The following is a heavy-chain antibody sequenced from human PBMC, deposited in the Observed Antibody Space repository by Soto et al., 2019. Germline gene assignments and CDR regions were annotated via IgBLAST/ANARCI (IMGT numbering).Heavy chain of an antibody. CDR3: ARVTEYSSSSALSYYFDY. V-gene: IGHV4-30-2*01. CDR1: GGSTSSGGYS. Sequence: PSETLSLTCAVSGGSTSSGGYSWSWIRQPPGKGLEWIGYIYHSGSTYYNPSLKSRVTISVDRSKNQFSLKLSSVTAADTAVYYCARVTEYSSSSALSYYFDYWGQGTLVTV. CDR2: IYHSGST. J-gene: IGHJ4*02. D-gene: IGHD6-6*01.